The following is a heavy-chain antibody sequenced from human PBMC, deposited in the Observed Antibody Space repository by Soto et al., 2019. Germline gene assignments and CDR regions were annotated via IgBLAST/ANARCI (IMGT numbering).Heavy chain of an antibody. CDR1: GGSISSSNW. Sequence: SETLSLTCAVSGGSISSSNWWSWVRQPPGKGLEWIGEIYHSGNTNYNPSLKSRVTMAVDKSRNQFSLKLSSVTAADTAVYYCARRWGEGRVDYWGKGTLVTVSS. J-gene: IGHJ4*02. V-gene: IGHV4-4*02. D-gene: IGHD3-10*01. CDR2: IYHSGNT. CDR3: ARRWGEGRVDY.